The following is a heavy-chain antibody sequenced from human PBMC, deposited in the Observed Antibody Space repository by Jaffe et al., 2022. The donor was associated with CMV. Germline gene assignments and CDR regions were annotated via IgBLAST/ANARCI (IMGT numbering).Heavy chain of an antibody. J-gene: IGHJ3*02. V-gene: IGHV3-9*01. D-gene: IGHD6-13*01. Sequence: EVQLVESGGGLVQPGRSLRLSCAASGFTFDDYAMHWVRQAPGKGLEWVSGISWNSGSIGYADSVKGRFTISRDNAKNSLYLQMNSLRAEDTALYYCAKEYLPGIAAADAFDIWGQGTMVTVSS. CDR3: AKEYLPGIAAADAFDI. CDR1: GFTFDDYA. CDR2: ISWNSGSI.